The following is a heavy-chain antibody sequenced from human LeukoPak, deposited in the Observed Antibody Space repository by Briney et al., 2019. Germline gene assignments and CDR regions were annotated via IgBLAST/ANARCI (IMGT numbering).Heavy chain of an antibody. D-gene: IGHD3-3*01. CDR2: MNPNSGNT. J-gene: IGHJ5*02. Sequence: ASVKVSCKASGYTFTSYDINWVRQATGQGLEWMGRMNPNSGNTGYAQKFQGRVTMTRNTSISTAYMELSSLRSEDTAVYYCARADYYDFWSGHNWFDPWGQGTLVTVSS. CDR3: ARADYYDFWSGHNWFDP. CDR1: GYTFTSYD. V-gene: IGHV1-8*01.